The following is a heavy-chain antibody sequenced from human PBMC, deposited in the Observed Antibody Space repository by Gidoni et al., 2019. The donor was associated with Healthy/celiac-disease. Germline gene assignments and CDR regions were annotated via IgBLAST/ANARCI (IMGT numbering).Heavy chain of an antibody. CDR3: ARDRAKYSGYVDY. CDR2: ISSNGGST. D-gene: IGHD5-12*01. V-gene: IGHV3-64*01. Sequence: EVQLVESGGGLVQPGGSLRLSCAASGFTFSSYAMHWVRQAPGKGLEYVSAISSNGGSTYYANSVKGRFTISRDNSKNTLYLQMGSLRAEDMAVYYCARDRAKYSGYVDYWGQGTLVTVSS. J-gene: IGHJ4*02. CDR1: GFTFSSYA.